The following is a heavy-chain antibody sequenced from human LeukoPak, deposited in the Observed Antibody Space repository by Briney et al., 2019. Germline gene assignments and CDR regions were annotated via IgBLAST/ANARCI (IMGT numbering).Heavy chain of an antibody. CDR2: INPNSGAT. V-gene: IGHV1-2*02. D-gene: IGHD3-10*01. Sequence: GASVKVSCKASGYTFTGYQMNWVRQAPGQGLEWMGWINPNSGATNYAQEFQGRVTMTRDTSIGTAYMELSRLRSDDTAVYYCARDYYGSGSYSTDYWGQGTLVTVSS. CDR1: GYTFTGYQ. J-gene: IGHJ4*02. CDR3: ARDYYGSGSYSTDY.